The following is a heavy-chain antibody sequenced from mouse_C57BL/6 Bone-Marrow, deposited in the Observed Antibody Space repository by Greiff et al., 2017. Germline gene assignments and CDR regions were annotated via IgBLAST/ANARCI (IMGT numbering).Heavy chain of an antibody. Sequence: QVQLQQSGAELAKPGASVKLSCKASGYTFTSYWMHWVKQRPGQGLEWIGYINPSSGYTKYNQKFKDKATLTVDKPSSTAYMQLSSLTSEDSAVYYCARGGNYYGSSYVDWYFDVWGTGTTVTVSS. V-gene: IGHV1-7*01. CDR3: ARGGNYYGSSYVDWYFDV. J-gene: IGHJ1*03. D-gene: IGHD1-1*01. CDR1: GYTFTSYW. CDR2: INPSSGYT.